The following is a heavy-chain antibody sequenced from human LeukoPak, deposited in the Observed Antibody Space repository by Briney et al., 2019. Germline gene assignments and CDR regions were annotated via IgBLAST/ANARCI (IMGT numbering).Heavy chain of an antibody. D-gene: IGHD3-10*01. CDR2: IYYSGST. V-gene: IGHV4-39*01. CDR1: GGSISNSSADY. Sequence: SETLSLTCTVSGGSISNSSADYRDWIRQRPGKGLECIGTIYYSGSTSSNPSLTSRVTISVDTSKNQFSLNLRSVTAADTAVYFCARHKGQAEGKEAFDIWGQGTMVTVSS. CDR3: ARHKGQAEGKEAFDI. J-gene: IGHJ3*02.